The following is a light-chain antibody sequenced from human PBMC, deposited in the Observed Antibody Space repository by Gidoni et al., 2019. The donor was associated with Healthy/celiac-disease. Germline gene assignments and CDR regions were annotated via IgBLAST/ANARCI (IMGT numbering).Light chain of an antibody. V-gene: IGKV1-5*03. J-gene: IGKJ1*01. Sequence: DIQMTPSPSTLSASVGDRVPITCRASQSISSWLAWYQQKPGKAPKLLIYKASSLESGVPSRFSGSGSGTEFTLTISSLQPDDFATYYCQQYNSWWTFGQXTKVEIK. CDR2: KAS. CDR3: QQYNSWWT. CDR1: QSISSW.